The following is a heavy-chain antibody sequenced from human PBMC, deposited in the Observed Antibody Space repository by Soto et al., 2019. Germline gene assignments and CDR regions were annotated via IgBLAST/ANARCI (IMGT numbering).Heavy chain of an antibody. Sequence: GASVKVSCKACGYAFTSYAMHWVRQAPGQRLEWMGWINAGNGNTKYSQKFQDRVTLTRDTSASTAYMDLSSLRSEDTAVYYCARAAWSSGSPRFDYWGQGPLVTVSS. CDR1: GYAFTSYA. J-gene: IGHJ4*02. CDR2: INAGNGNT. V-gene: IGHV1-3*01. D-gene: IGHD3-10*01. CDR3: ARAAWSSGSPRFDY.